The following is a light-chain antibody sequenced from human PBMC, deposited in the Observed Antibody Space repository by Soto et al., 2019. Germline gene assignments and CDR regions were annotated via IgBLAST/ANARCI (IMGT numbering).Light chain of an antibody. CDR2: GAS. CDR3: QQYNNWPAWT. V-gene: IGKV3-15*01. CDR1: QSVSSN. Sequence: IVMTQSPATLSVSPGERATLSCRASQSVSSNLAWYQQKPGQAPRLLIYGASTRATGIPARFSGSGSGTEFTLTISSLQSEDFSVYYSQQYNNWPAWTFGHGTKVEFK. J-gene: IGKJ1*01.